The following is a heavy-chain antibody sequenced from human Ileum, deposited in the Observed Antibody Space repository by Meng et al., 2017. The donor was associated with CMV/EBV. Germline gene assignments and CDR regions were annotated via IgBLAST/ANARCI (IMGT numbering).Heavy chain of an antibody. CDR3: ARGSSSWAFDY. CDR2: VYSSGST. CDR1: GGSISGYY. J-gene: IGHJ4*02. D-gene: IGHD2-2*01. Sequence: GQAQEAGPGPVKPSETFSVTCTVSGGSISGYYWSWLRQPATKGLEWIGRVYSSGSTDYNPSLQSRVTMSVDTSKNQFSLKLSSVTAADTAVYYCARGSSSWAFDYWGQGTLVTVSS. V-gene: IGHV4-4*07.